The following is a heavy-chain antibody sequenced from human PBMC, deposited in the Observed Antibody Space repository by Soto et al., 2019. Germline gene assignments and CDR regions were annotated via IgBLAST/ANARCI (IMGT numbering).Heavy chain of an antibody. CDR3: ARDSVTRLYYFDN. CDR2: IKPSSGDT. D-gene: IGHD4-17*01. J-gene: IGHJ4*02. V-gene: IGHV1-2*02. Sequence: QVHLVQSGAEVKKPGASVKVSCKASGYTFTAYYIHWVRQAPGQGLEWMGWIKPSSGDTSYAQKFQGRVTMTRDTSISAAYMELNRLRSDDTAVYYCARDSVTRLYYFDNWGQGTLVTVSS. CDR1: GYTFTAYY.